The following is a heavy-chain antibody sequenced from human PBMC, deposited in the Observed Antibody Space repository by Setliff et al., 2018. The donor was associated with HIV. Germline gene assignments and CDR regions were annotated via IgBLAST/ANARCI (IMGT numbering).Heavy chain of an antibody. CDR1: GGSISSSSYY. D-gene: IGHD6-19*01. J-gene: IGHJ4*02. CDR3: ASRAVAAFDY. V-gene: IGHV4-39*01. Sequence: PSETLSLTCTVSGGSISSSSYYWGWIRQPPGKGLEWIGSIYYSGSPYYNPSLKSRVTISVDTSRHQFSLKLSSVTAADTAVYYCASRAVAAFDYWGRGTLVTVSS. CDR2: IYYSGSP.